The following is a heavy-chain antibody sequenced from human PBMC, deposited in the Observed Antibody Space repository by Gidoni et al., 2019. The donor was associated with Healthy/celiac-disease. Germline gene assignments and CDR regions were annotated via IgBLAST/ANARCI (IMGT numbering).Heavy chain of an antibody. Sequence: EVQLVESGGGLVQPGGSLRLSCAASGFTFSSYSMHWVRQAPGKGLEWVSYISSSSSTLYYADSVKGRFTISRDNAKNSLYLQMNSLRAEDTAVYYCARDFGPGVDYYDSSGYPQFDYWGQGTLVTVSS. D-gene: IGHD3-22*01. V-gene: IGHV3-48*01. CDR2: ISSSSSTL. J-gene: IGHJ4*02. CDR1: GFTFSSYS. CDR3: ARDFGPGVDYYDSSGYPQFDY.